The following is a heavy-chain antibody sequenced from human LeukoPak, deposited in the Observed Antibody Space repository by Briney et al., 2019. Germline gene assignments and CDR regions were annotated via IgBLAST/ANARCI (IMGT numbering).Heavy chain of an antibody. J-gene: IGHJ3*02. V-gene: IGHV4-34*01. Sequence: PSETLSLTCAVYGGSFSGYYWSWIRQPPGKGLEWIGEINHSGSTNYNPSLKSRVTISVDTSKNQFSLKLSSVTAADTAVYYCARREHCYDSSGSHDAFDIWGQGTMVTVSS. CDR3: ARREHCYDSSGSHDAFDI. D-gene: IGHD3-22*01. CDR2: INHSGST. CDR1: GGSFSGYY.